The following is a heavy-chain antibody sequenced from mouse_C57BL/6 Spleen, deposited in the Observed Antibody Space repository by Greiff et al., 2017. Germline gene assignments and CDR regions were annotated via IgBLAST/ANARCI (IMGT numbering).Heavy chain of an antibody. V-gene: IGHV1-61*01. Sequence: QVQLQQPGAELVRPGSSVKLSCKASGYTFTSYWMDWVKQRPGQGLEWIGNIYPSDSETHYNQKFKDKATLTVDKSSSTAYMQLSSLTSEDSAVYDCARDYYGIAMDYWGQGTSVTVSS. J-gene: IGHJ4*01. CDR1: GYTFTSYW. CDR3: ARDYYGIAMDY. CDR2: IYPSDSET. D-gene: IGHD1-1*01.